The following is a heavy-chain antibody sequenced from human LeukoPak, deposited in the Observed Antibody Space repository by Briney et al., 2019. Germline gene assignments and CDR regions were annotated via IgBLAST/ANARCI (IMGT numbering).Heavy chain of an antibody. D-gene: IGHD3-10*01. CDR3: TSWAYYYGSGSYYLSGGF. J-gene: IGHJ4*02. CDR1: GFTFSGSA. CDR2: IRSKANSYAT. V-gene: IGHV3-73*01. Sequence: HPGGSLRLSCAASGFTFSGSAMHWVRQASGKGLECVGRIRSKANSYATAYAASVKGRFTISRDDSKNTAYLQMNSLKTEDTAVYYCTSWAYYYGSGSYYLSGGFWGQGTLVTVSS.